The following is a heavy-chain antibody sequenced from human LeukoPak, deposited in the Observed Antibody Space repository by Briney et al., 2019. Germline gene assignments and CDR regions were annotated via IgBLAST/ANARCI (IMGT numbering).Heavy chain of an antibody. J-gene: IGHJ4*02. V-gene: IGHV4-34*01. CDR1: GGSFSGYY. D-gene: IGHD6-19*01. Sequence: SETLSLTCAVYGGSFSGYYWSWIRQPPGKGLEWIGEINHSGSTNYNPSLKGRVTISVDTSKNQFSLKLSSVTAADTAVYYCARGPDERSSGLAFDYWGQGTLVTVSS. CDR3: ARGPDERSSGLAFDY. CDR2: INHSGST.